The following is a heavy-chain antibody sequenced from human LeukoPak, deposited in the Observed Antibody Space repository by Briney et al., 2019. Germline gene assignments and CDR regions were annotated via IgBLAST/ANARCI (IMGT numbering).Heavy chain of an antibody. D-gene: IGHD3-22*01. Sequence: ASVKVSCKAPGYTFTNFAISWVRQAPGQGLEWMGWVSAKSGNTNYAQKFQGRVTMTRDTSTSTVYMELSSLRSEDTAVYYCARGDSMIVVVLDYWGQGTLVTVSS. CDR1: GYTFTNFA. CDR2: VSAKSGNT. V-gene: IGHV1-18*01. CDR3: ARGDSMIVVVLDY. J-gene: IGHJ4*02.